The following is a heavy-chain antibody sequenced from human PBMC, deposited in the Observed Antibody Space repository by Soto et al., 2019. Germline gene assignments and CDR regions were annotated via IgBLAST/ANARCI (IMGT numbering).Heavy chain of an antibody. Sequence: EVQLVESGGGLVKPGGSLRLSCAASGFTFSSYSMNWVRQAPGKGLEWVSSISSSSSYIYYADSVKGRFTISRDNAKNSLYLQMNSLRAEDTAVYYCARASIAVAGREDYWGQGTLVTVSS. D-gene: IGHD6-19*01. J-gene: IGHJ4*02. CDR3: ARASIAVAGREDY. V-gene: IGHV3-21*01. CDR2: ISSSSSYI. CDR1: GFTFSSYS.